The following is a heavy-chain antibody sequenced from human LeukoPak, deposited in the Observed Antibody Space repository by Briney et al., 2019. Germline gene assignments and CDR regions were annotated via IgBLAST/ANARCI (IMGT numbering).Heavy chain of an antibody. J-gene: IGHJ6*03. D-gene: IGHD3-10*01. CDR3: AKDQGSYYYYMDV. Sequence: PGGSLRLSCAASGFTFSSYAMSWVRQAPGKGLEWVSAISGSGDSTYYADSVKGRFTISRDNSKNTLYLQMNSLRAEDTAVYYCAKDQGSYYYYMDVWGKGTTVTVSS. V-gene: IGHV3-23*01. CDR1: GFTFSSYA. CDR2: ISGSGDST.